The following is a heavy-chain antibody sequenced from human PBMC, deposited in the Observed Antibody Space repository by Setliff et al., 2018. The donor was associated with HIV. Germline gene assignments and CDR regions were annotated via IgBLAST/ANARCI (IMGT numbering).Heavy chain of an antibody. CDR2: ISAYNGNT. V-gene: IGHV1-18*01. CDR1: GYTFTSYG. Sequence: ASVKVSCKDSGYTFTSYGISWVRRAPGQGIEWMGWISAYNGNTNYAQKFQGRVTMTTDISTSKAYMELRSLRSDDTAVYYGARDHDGIRLAVAGTEGVFDIWGQGTMVTVS. CDR3: ARDHDGIRLAVAGTEGVFDI. D-gene: IGHD6-19*01. J-gene: IGHJ3*02.